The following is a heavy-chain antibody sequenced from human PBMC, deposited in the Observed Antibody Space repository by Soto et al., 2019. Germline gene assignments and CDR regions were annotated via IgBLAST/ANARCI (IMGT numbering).Heavy chain of an antibody. CDR3: VKDKAPNYYYGMDV. V-gene: IGHV3-49*04. J-gene: IGHJ6*02. CDR1: GFTVGNYA. Sequence: LRPSCTASGFTVGNYAMSWVRQAPGKGLEWVGFIRSKAYGGTTEYAASVKGRFTISRDNSKNTLYLQINSLRPEDTAVYYCVKDKAPNYYYGMDVWGQGTTVTVSS. CDR2: IRSKAYGGTT.